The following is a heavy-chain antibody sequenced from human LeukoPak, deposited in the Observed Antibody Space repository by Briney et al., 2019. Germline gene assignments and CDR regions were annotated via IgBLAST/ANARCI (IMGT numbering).Heavy chain of an antibody. CDR1: GFTFSSYE. D-gene: IGHD5-12*01. Sequence: GGSLRLSCAASGFTFSSYEMNWVRQAPGKGLEWVSYISSSGSTIYYADSVKGRFTISRDNAKNSLYLQMNSLRAEDTAVYYCAKDTGVYSGYDSGGIDYWGQGTLVTVSS. J-gene: IGHJ4*02. CDR2: ISSSGSTI. V-gene: IGHV3-48*03. CDR3: AKDTGVYSGYDSGGIDY.